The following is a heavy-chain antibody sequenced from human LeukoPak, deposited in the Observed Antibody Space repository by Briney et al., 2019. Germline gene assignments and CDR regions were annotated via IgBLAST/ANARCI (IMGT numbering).Heavy chain of an antibody. Sequence: SQTLSLTCTVSGGSISSGSYYWSWIRQPPGKGLEWIGYIYYSGSTNYNPSLKSRVTISVDTSKNQFSLKLSSVTAADTAVYYCARARWLQSAGHYYYYMDVWGKGTTVTISS. D-gene: IGHD5-24*01. V-gene: IGHV4-61*01. CDR2: IYYSGST. J-gene: IGHJ6*03. CDR3: ARARWLQSAGHYYYYMDV. CDR1: GGSISSGSYY.